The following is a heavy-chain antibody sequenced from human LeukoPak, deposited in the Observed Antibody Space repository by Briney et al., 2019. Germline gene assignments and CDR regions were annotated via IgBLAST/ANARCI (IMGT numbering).Heavy chain of an antibody. J-gene: IGHJ4*02. CDR1: GGSFSGSN. Sequence: SETLSLTCAVYGGSFSGSNWSWIRQPPGKGLEWIGYISYSGSTKYNPSLKSRVTISLDTSKNQFSLKLRSVTAADTAVYYCARGFDSKSTYFGDWGQGTLVTVSS. V-gene: IGHV4-59*01. D-gene: IGHD5-12*01. CDR3: ARGFDSKSTYFGD. CDR2: ISYSGST.